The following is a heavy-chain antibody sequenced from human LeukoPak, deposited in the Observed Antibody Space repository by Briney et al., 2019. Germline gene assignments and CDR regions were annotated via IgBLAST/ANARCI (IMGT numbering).Heavy chain of an antibody. D-gene: IGHD2-8*02. J-gene: IGHJ5*02. V-gene: IGHV4-39*07. CDR3: ARDLWTDIVLVAEVGWFDP. CDR1: GGSISSSSYY. CDR2: IYYSGST. Sequence: SETLSLTCTVSGGSISSSSYYWGWIRQPPGKGLEWIGSIYYSGSTYYNPSLKSRVTISVDTSKNQFSLQLSSVTAADTAVYYCARDLWTDIVLVAEVGWFDPWGQGTLVTVSS.